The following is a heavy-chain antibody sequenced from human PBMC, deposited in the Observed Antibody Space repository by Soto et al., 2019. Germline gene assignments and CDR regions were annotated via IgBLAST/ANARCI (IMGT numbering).Heavy chain of an antibody. CDR1: GYTFTGYY. CDR3: ARDRLPLDYYDSSGLDY. V-gene: IGHV1-2*04. Sequence: ASVKVSCKASGYTFTGYYMHWVRQAPGQGLEWMGWINPNSGGTNYAQKFQGWVTVTRDTSISTAYMELSRLRSDDTAVYYCARDRLPLDYYDSSGLDYWGQGTLVTVSS. D-gene: IGHD3-22*01. CDR2: INPNSGGT. J-gene: IGHJ4*02.